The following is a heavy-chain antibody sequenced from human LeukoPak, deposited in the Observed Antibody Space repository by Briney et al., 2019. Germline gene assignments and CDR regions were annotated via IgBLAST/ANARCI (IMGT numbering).Heavy chain of an antibody. Sequence: PGGSLRLSCATSGFTFGSYTMSWVRQAPGKGLEWVSAISGSGGSTYYADSVKGRFTISRDSSKNTLFLQMNDLTVEDTARYYCARRPGNWGQGILVTVSS. D-gene: IGHD1-14*01. J-gene: IGHJ4*02. V-gene: IGHV3-23*01. CDR1: GFTFGSYT. CDR2: ISGSGGST. CDR3: ARRPGN.